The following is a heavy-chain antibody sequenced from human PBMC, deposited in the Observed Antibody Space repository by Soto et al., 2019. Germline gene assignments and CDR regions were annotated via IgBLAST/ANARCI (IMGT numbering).Heavy chain of an antibody. CDR1: GGTLSGDT. CDR3: AREIDAFDI. Sequence: SVKVSCKASGGTLSGDTISWVRQAPGQGLEWMGRIIPILGIANYAQKFQGRVTITADKSTSTAYMELSSLRSEDTAVYYCAREIDAFDIWGQGTMVTVSS. J-gene: IGHJ3*02. V-gene: IGHV1-69*04. CDR2: IIPILGIA.